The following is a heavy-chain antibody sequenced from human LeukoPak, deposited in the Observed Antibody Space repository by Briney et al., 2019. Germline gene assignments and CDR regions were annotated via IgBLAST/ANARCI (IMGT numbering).Heavy chain of an antibody. Sequence: GASVKVSCKASGYTFTSYYMHWVRQAPGLGLEWMRVINPSGGNTGYAQKFQGRVSMTRDTSTSTVYMELSSLRSEDTAVYYCARSARDCSGGSCFSDYWGQGTLVTVSS. J-gene: IGHJ4*02. CDR1: GYTFTSYY. CDR3: ARSARDCSGGSCFSDY. V-gene: IGHV1-46*01. CDR2: INPSGGNT. D-gene: IGHD2-15*01.